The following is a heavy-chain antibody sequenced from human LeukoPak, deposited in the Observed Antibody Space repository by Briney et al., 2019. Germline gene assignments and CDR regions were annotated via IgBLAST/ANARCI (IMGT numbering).Heavy chain of an antibody. Sequence: ASVKVSCKASGYTFTGYYIHWVRQAPGQGLEWMGWINPNSGGTNYAQKLHGRLTMTTDTSTSTAYMELRSLRSDDTAVYYCATADDYGGTIDYWGQGTLVTVSS. CDR2: INPNSGGT. D-gene: IGHD4-23*01. J-gene: IGHJ4*02. CDR1: GYTFTGYY. CDR3: ATADDYGGTIDY. V-gene: IGHV1-2*02.